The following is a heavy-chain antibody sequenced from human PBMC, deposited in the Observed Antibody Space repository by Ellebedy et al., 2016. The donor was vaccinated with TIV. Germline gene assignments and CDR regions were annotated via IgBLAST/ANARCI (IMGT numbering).Heavy chain of an antibody. CDR1: GFTFSSYA. D-gene: IGHD3-22*01. CDR3: ARAYSSGYSYYFDY. J-gene: IGHJ4*02. CDR2: ISYDGSNK. Sequence: GESLKISCAASGFTFSSYAMHWVRQAPGKGLEWVAVISYDGSNKYYADSVKGRFTISRDNSKNTLYLQMNSLRAEDTAVYYCARAYSSGYSYYFDYWGQGTLVTVSS. V-gene: IGHV3-30-3*01.